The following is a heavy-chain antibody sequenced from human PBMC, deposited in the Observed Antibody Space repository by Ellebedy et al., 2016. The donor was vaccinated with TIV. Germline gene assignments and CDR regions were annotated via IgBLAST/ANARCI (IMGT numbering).Heavy chain of an antibody. Sequence: MPSETLSLTCEVSGGSISVFYWSRIRQAPGKGLEWIGYVSYNGPPTYNPSLKSRVTISVDTSKNQFSLKLSSVTAADTAVYYCARVPQLYNWFDPWGQGTLVTVSS. J-gene: IGHJ5*02. CDR3: ARVPQLYNWFDP. V-gene: IGHV4-59*01. CDR1: GGSISVFY. CDR2: VSYNGPP.